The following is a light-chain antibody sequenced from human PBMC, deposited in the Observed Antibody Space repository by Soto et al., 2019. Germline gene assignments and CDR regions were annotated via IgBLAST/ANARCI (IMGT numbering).Light chain of an antibody. J-gene: IGKJ2*01. Sequence: EIVVTQSPDTLSLSLGERATLSCRTSHNIGTGYLAWFQQKPGQAPRLLIYGTSKRPSGIPDKFSGSGSGTDFSLTISRLEPEDFAVYYCQHYGSTPPDTFGQGTKVEIK. CDR3: QHYGSTPPDT. CDR1: HNIGTGY. CDR2: GTS. V-gene: IGKV3-20*01.